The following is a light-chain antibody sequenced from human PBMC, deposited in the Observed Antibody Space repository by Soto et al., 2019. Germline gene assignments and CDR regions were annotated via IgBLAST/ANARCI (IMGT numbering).Light chain of an antibody. J-gene: IGKJ4*01. CDR2: AAS. V-gene: IGKV1-39*01. Sequence: DIQMTQSPSSLSASVGGRVTITCRASQSISSYLNWYQQKPGKAPKLLIYAASSLQSGVPSRFSGSGSGTDFTLTISSLQPEDFATYYCQQSYSTLFTFGGGTKVEIK. CDR3: QQSYSTLFT. CDR1: QSISSY.